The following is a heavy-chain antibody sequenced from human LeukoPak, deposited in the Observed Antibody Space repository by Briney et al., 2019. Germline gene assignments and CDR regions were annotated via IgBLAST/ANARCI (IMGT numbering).Heavy chain of an antibody. CDR2: ISGSGGGT. J-gene: IGHJ4*02. CDR3: AKHFGSSAYSYSDY. D-gene: IGHD3-22*01. Sequence: PGGSLRLSRAASGFTFSSYAMSWVRQIPGKGPEWVSGISGSGGGTYYADSVKGRFTISRDNSKSTLYLQMNSLRAEDTAVYYCAKHFGSSAYSYSDYWGQGTLVTVSS. V-gene: IGHV3-23*01. CDR1: GFTFSSYA.